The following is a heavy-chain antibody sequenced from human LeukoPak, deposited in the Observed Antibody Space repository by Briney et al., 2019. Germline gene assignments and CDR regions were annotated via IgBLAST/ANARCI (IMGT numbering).Heavy chain of an antibody. CDR3: ASTRGSSASRGFDI. D-gene: IGHD3-16*01. Sequence: SETLALTCAVSVGSISSSNWWSWVRQPPGKGLEWIGEIYHSRSTNYNPSLKSRVTISVDKSKNQFSLKLSSATAADTAVYYCASTRGSSASRGFDIWGQGTMVTVSS. CDR1: VGSISSSNW. V-gene: IGHV4-4*02. J-gene: IGHJ3*02. CDR2: IYHSRST.